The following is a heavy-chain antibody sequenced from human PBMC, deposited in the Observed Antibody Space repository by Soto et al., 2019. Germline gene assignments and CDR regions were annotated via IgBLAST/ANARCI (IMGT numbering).Heavy chain of an antibody. CDR1: GFTFSSYA. V-gene: IGHV3-30-3*01. CDR3: ARDEYYFDY. J-gene: IGHJ4*02. CDR2: ISHDGSNE. Sequence: PGGSLRLSCAASGFTFSSYAMHWVRQAPGKGLEWVAVISHDGSNEYYADSVKGRFTISRDNSKNTLYLQMNSLRAEDTAVYCCARDEYYFDYWGQGTLATVSS.